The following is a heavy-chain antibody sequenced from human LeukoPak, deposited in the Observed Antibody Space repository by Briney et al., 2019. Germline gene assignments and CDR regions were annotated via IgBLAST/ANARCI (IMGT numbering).Heavy chain of an antibody. D-gene: IGHD6-19*01. J-gene: IGHJ4*02. CDR2: ITWNGGST. CDR1: GFTFSSYE. Sequence: GGSLRLSCAASGFTFSSYEMNWVRQAPGKGLEWVSGITWNGGSTGYADSVKGRFTISRDNAKNSLYLQMNSLRAEDTALYYCARDPGDIVVAGTFDYWGQGTLVTVSS. V-gene: IGHV3-20*04. CDR3: ARDPGDIVVAGTFDY.